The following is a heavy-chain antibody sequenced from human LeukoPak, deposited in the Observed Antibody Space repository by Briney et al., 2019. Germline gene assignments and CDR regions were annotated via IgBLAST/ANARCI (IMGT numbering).Heavy chain of an antibody. V-gene: IGHV3-48*01. CDR1: GFTFSSYS. Sequence: GGSLSLSCAASGFTFSSYSMNWVRQAPGKGLEWVSYISSSSTIYYADSVKGRFTISRGNAKNSLYLQMNSLRAEDTAVYYCAGVTEWGQGTLVTVSS. CDR2: ISSSSTI. J-gene: IGHJ1*01. CDR3: AGVTE.